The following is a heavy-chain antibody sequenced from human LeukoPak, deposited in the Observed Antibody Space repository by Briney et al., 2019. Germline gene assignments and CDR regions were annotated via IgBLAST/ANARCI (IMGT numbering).Heavy chain of an antibody. D-gene: IGHD4-17*01. CDR3: ARSTTDPYYYYYGMDV. Sequence: SETLSLTCTVSGGSISSYYWSWIRQPPGKGLEWIGYIYYSGSTNYNPSLKSRVTISVGTSKNQFSLKLSSVTAADTAVYYCARSTTDPYYYYYGMDVWGQGTTVTVSS. J-gene: IGHJ6*02. CDR2: IYYSGST. CDR1: GGSISSYY. V-gene: IGHV4-59*08.